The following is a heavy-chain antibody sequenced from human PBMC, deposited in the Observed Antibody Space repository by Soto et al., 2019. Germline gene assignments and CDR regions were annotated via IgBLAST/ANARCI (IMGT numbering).Heavy chain of an antibody. CDR3: ALTGLGYCTNGVCPYFDY. CDR1: GFSLSTSGVG. Sequence: QITLKESGPPLVNPTQTLTLTCTFSGFSLSTSGVGVGWIRQPPGKALEWLALIYWNDDKRYSPSLKSRLTITKDTSKNQVVLTMTNMDPVDTATYYCALTGLGYCTNGVCPYFDYWGQGTLVTVSS. V-gene: IGHV2-5*01. J-gene: IGHJ4*02. D-gene: IGHD2-8*01. CDR2: IYWNDDK.